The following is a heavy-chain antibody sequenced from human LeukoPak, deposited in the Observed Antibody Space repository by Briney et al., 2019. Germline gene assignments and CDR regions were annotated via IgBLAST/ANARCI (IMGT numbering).Heavy chain of an antibody. D-gene: IGHD3-10*01. CDR2: ISGSGTNT. CDR1: GFTFSSYA. V-gene: IGHV3-23*01. CDR3: AKRRHYYGSGDYYRDP. Sequence: GGFLRLSCAASGFTFSSYAMSWVRQAPGKGLEWVSSISGSGTNTYYADSVKGRFTSSRDNSRNLLFPQMSSLRVEDTAVYYCAKRRHYYGSGDYYRDPWGQGTLDTVSS. J-gene: IGHJ5*02.